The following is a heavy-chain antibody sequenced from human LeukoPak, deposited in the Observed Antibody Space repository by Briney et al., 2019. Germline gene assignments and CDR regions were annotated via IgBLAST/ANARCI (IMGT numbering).Heavy chain of an antibody. D-gene: IGHD6-6*01. CDR2: ISSNGVTT. J-gene: IGHJ4*02. Sequence: GGSLRLSCTASGFTFSSYAMNWVRQAPGKGLEWVSVISSNGVTTYYADSVKGRFTISRDTSKNTLSLQMNSLRAEDTAVYYCASLSLGHYWGQGTLVTVSS. V-gene: IGHV3-23*01. CDR1: GFTFSSYA. CDR3: ASLSLGHY.